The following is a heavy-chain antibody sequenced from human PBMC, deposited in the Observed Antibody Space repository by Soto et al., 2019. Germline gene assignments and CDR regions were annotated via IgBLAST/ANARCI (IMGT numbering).Heavy chain of an antibody. CDR3: ARDSRTAAGTSPFGY. CDR1: GGSISSYY. D-gene: IGHD6-13*01. V-gene: IGHV4-59*01. Sequence: KSSETLSLTCTVSGGSISSYYWSWIRQPPGKGLEWIGYIYYSGSTNYNPSLKSRVTISVDTSKNQFSLKLSSVTAADTAVYYCARDSRTAAGTSPFGYWGQGTLVTVSS. CDR2: IYYSGST. J-gene: IGHJ4*02.